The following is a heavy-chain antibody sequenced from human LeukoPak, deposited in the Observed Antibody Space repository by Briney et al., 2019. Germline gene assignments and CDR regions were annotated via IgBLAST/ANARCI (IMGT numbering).Heavy chain of an antibody. Sequence: ASVKVSCXASGNTFIDYYMHWVRQAPGQGLEWVGRINPNSGGTNYAQKFQGRVTMTIDTSINTSYMELNRLTSDDTAVYYCARDRLRHLEFGQDKPNWFDPWGQGTLVTVSS. V-gene: IGHV1-2*06. CDR2: INPNSGGT. D-gene: IGHD3-3*01. J-gene: IGHJ5*02. CDR3: ARDRLRHLEFGQDKPNWFDP. CDR1: GNTFIDYY.